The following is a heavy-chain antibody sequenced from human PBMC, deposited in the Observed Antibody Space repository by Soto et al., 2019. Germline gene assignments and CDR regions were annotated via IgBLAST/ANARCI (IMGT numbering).Heavy chain of an antibody. CDR2: IYYSGST. Sequence: SETLSLTCTVSGGSISSYYWIWIRQPPGKGLEWIGYIYYSGSTNYNPSLKSRVTISVDTSKNQFSLKLSSVTAADTAVYYCARDREWLGYFDYWGQGTLVTVSS. D-gene: IGHD6-19*01. V-gene: IGHV4-59*01. CDR3: ARDREWLGYFDY. CDR1: GGSISSYY. J-gene: IGHJ4*02.